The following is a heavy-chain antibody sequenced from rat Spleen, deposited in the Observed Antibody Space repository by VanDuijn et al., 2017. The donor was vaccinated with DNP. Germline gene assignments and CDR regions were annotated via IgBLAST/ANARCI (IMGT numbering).Heavy chain of an antibody. CDR3: ARHAGNWYFDF. Sequence: EVQLVESGGDLVQPGRSLKLSCAASGFTFGDYYMAWVRRAPAKGLEWVAYIRYDGGSTYYGDSVKGRFTISRDNAKSTLYLQMNSLRSEDMATYYCARHAGNWYFDFWGPGTMVTVSS. CDR2: IRYDGGST. CDR1: GFTFGDYY. D-gene: IGHD5-1*01. V-gene: IGHV5-22*01. J-gene: IGHJ1*01.